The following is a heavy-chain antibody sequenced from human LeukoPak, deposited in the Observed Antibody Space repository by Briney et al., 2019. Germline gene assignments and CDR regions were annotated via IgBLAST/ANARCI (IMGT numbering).Heavy chain of an antibody. V-gene: IGHV1-8*01. D-gene: IGHD4-17*01. Sequence: ASVKVSCKASGYTFTSYDIKWVRQATGQGLEWMGLMNPNSGNTGYAQKCQGRVTMTRNTSISTAYMELSSLRSEDAAVYYCARRNGDGHYYFDYWGQGTLVTVSS. CDR3: ARRNGDGHYYFDY. CDR1: GYTFTSYD. CDR2: MNPNSGNT. J-gene: IGHJ4*02.